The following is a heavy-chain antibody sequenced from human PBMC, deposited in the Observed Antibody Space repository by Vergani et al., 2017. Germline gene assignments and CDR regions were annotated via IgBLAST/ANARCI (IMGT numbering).Heavy chain of an antibody. D-gene: IGHD5-12*01. Sequence: EVQLVESGGGLVRPGGSLRFSCAASGVNFNDFAMHWVRQAPGRGLEYVSGISNNGRRLYYASSVKGRFTISRDNSKNTLYLQMGSLRTEDMAVYYCVRERYSHYNGDAFDVWGQGTMVTVSS. CDR3: VRERYSHYNGDAFDV. CDR2: ISNNGRRL. V-gene: IGHV3-64*01. J-gene: IGHJ3*01. CDR1: GVNFNDFA.